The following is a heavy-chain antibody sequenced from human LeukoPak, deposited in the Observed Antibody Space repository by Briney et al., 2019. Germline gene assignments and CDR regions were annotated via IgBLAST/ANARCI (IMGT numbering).Heavy chain of an antibody. Sequence: PGGSLRLSCATSGFTFSSYAMHWVRQTPGKGLEWVAVIRYDGTYKYYGDSVRGRFTLSRDNSKNTVYLQMNSLRAEDTAVYYCAREGGFCTDGVCHHFKEHSQHWGQGTLVTVSS. CDR1: GFTFSSYA. CDR3: AREGGFCTDGVCHHFKEHSQH. V-gene: IGHV3-33*01. D-gene: IGHD2-8*01. CDR2: IRYDGTYK. J-gene: IGHJ1*01.